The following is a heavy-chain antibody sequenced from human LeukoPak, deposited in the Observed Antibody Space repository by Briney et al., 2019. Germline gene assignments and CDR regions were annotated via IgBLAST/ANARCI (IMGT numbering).Heavy chain of an antibody. Sequence: PGGSLRLSCAASGFTFSSYSMNWVRQAPGKGLEWVSSISSSSSYIYYADSVKGRFTISRDNAKNSLYLQMNSLRAEDTAVYYCARDLDGALLNFDYWGQGTLVTVSS. J-gene: IGHJ4*02. CDR3: ARDLDGALLNFDY. CDR2: ISSSSSYI. V-gene: IGHV3-21*01. D-gene: IGHD2-15*01. CDR1: GFTFSSYS.